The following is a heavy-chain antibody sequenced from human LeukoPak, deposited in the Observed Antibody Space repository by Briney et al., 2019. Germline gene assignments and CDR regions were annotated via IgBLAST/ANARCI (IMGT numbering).Heavy chain of an antibody. V-gene: IGHV1-2*02. CDR2: MNPNSGDT. D-gene: IGHD2-15*01. J-gene: IGHJ4*02. CDR3: LRGGGRSYCDY. Sequence: ASVKVSCKPSGYTFTAYNIHWVRQAPGQGLEWMGWMNPNSGDTNYAQNFQGRVTMTRDTSISTAYMELSSLRSDDTAVYFCLRGGGRSYCDYWGQGTPVTVPS. CDR1: GYTFTAYN.